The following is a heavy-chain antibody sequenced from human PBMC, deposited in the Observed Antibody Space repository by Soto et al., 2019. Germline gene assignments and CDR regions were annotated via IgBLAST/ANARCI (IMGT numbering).Heavy chain of an antibody. D-gene: IGHD6-19*01. Sequence: SETLSLTCAVSSGSISSSNWWSWVRQPPGRGLEWIGEIYHSGSTNYNPSLKSRVTISVDKSKNQFSLKLSSVTAADTAVYYCARVDSSAKYYFDYWGQGTLVTVSS. CDR3: ARVDSSAKYYFDY. J-gene: IGHJ4*02. CDR2: IYHSGST. V-gene: IGHV4-4*02. CDR1: SGSISSSNW.